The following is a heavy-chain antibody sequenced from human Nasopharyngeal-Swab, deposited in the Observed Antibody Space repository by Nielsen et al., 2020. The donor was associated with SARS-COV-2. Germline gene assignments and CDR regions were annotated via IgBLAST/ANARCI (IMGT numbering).Heavy chain of an antibody. J-gene: IGHJ4*02. CDR3: AREAGLWGYFDY. V-gene: IGHV4-4*07. D-gene: IGHD2-21*01. CDR1: DGFISSYY. CDR2: IYITGST. Sequence: ESLKISCTVSDGFISSYYWSWIRQPAGKGLEWIGRIYITGSTNYNPPLKSRVTMSLDTSRNQFSLKLSSVTAADTAVYYCAREAGLWGYFDYWGQGTLVTVSS.